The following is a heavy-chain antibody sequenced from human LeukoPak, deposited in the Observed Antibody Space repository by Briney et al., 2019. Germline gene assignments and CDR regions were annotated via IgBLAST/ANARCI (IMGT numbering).Heavy chain of an antibody. Sequence: SETLSLTCTVSGGSVSSGSYYWSWIRQPPGKGLEWIGYIYYSGSAKYNPSLKSRVTISVDTSKNQFSLKLSFVTAADTAVYYCARDVNYYDSSGYPLPWGQGTLVTVSS. CDR1: GGSVSSGSYY. CDR2: IYYSGSA. V-gene: IGHV4-61*01. CDR3: ARDVNYYDSSGYPLP. D-gene: IGHD3-22*01. J-gene: IGHJ5*02.